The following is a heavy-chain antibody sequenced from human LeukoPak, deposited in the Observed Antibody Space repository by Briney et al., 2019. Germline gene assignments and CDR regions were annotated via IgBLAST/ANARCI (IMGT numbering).Heavy chain of an antibody. D-gene: IGHD3-22*01. CDR3: ARGRNYYYDSSGYSDY. CDR2: IISSGSSK. V-gene: IGHV3-11*01. CDR1: GFTFSDYY. J-gene: IGHJ4*02. Sequence: GGSLRLSCAASGFTFSDYYMSWIRQAPGKGLEWVSYIISSGSSKYYADSVKGRFTISRDNAKNSLYLQMNSLRAEDTAVYYCARGRNYYYDSSGYSDYWGQGTLVTISS.